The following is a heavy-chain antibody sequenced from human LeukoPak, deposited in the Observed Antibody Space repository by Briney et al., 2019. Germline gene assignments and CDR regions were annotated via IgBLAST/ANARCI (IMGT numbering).Heavy chain of an antibody. V-gene: IGHV3-30*02. J-gene: IGHJ3*02. Sequence: GGSLRLSCTASGFTFSSYGMHWVRQAPGKGLEWVAFIRYDGSNKYYADSVKGRFTISRDNSKNTLYLQMNSLRAEDTAVYYCAKDLLWFGELSGTGAFDIWGQGTMVTVSS. CDR2: IRYDGSNK. D-gene: IGHD3-10*01. CDR1: GFTFSSYG. CDR3: AKDLLWFGELSGTGAFDI.